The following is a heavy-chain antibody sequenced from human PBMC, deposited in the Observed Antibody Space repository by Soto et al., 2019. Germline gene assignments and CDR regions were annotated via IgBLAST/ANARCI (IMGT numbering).Heavy chain of an antibody. J-gene: IGHJ3*02. CDR1: GLSVSSND. D-gene: IGHD3-22*01. CDR2: INSADNT. V-gene: IGHV3-66*01. CDR3: ARNYDSTAGGAFDI. Sequence: GGSLRLSCATSGLSVSSNDMSWVRQAPGKGLECVSIINSADNTFYLDSVKGRFIISRDNSKNTVYLQMNSLRAEDTAVYYCARNYDSTAGGAFDIWGQGTMVTVSS.